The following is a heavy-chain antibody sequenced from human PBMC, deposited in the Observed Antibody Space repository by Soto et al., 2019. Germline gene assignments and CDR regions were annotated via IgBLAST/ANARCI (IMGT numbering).Heavy chain of an antibody. J-gene: IGHJ6*02. V-gene: IGHV1-69*13. Sequence: ASVKVSCKASGGTFSSYAISWVRQAPGQGLEWMGGIIPIFGTANYAQKFQGRVTITADESTSTAYMELSTLRSEDTAVYYCARPPQWLDNGTAYYYGMDVWGQGSTVTVSS. CDR3: ARPPQWLDNGTAYYYGMDV. CDR2: IIPIFGTA. CDR1: GGTFSSYA. D-gene: IGHD6-19*01.